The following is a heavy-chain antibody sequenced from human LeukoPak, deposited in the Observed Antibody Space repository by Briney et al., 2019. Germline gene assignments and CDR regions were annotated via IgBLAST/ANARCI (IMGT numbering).Heavy chain of an antibody. CDR2: IYHSGNT. CDR1: GGSISSSNYY. D-gene: IGHD6-19*01. J-gene: IGHJ4*02. CDR3: ARHEQWAAPTY. Sequence: PSETLSLTCTVSGGSISSSNYYWGWIRQPPGKGLEWIGSIYHSGNTYYDASLKSRVTISVDTSKNRFSLKLSSVTAADSALYYCARHEQWAAPTYWGQGTLLTLSS. V-gene: IGHV4-39*01.